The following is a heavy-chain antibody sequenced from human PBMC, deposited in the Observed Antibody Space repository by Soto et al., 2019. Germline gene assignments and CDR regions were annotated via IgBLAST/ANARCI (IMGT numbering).Heavy chain of an antibody. V-gene: IGHV3-74*01. CDR2: IKTDGSFS. J-gene: IGHJ4*02. CDR1: GFTFSSYY. CDR3: ARGYYGDPPAHDY. Sequence: EVQLVESGGGLVQPGGSLRLSCAASGFTFSSYYMHWVRQAPGKGLVWISRIKTDGSFSSYADSVKGRFTISRDNAKNTLFLQMNSLRDDDTAVYYCARGYYGDPPAHDYWGQGTLVSVSS. D-gene: IGHD4-17*01.